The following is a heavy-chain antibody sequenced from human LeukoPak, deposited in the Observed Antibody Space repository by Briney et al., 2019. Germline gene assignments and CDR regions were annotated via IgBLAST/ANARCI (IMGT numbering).Heavy chain of an antibody. J-gene: IGHJ6*03. D-gene: IGHD3-22*01. Sequence: LRLSCAASGFTFSSYEMNWVRQPPGKGLEWIREINHSGSTNYNPSLKSRVTISVDTSKNQFSLKLSSVTAADTAVYYCARLRYDSSGYYWTHYYYYMDVWGKGTTVTVSS. CDR1: GFTFSSYE. CDR3: ARLRYDSSGYYWTHYYYYMDV. CDR2: INHSGST. V-gene: IGHV4-34*01.